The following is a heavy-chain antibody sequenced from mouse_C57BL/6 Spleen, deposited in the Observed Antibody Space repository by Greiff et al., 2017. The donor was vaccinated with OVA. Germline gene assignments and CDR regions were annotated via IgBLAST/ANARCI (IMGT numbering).Heavy chain of an antibody. CDR3: ARSGYDYGDY. CDR1: GYTFTSYW. D-gene: IGHD2-4*01. Sequence: QVQLKQPGAELVMPGASVKLSCKASGYTFTSYWMHWVKQRPGQGLEWIGEIDPSDSYTNYNQKFKGKSTLTVDKSSSTAYMQLSSLTSEDSAVYYCARSGYDYGDYWGQGTTLTVSS. CDR2: IDPSDSYT. J-gene: IGHJ2*01. V-gene: IGHV1-69*01.